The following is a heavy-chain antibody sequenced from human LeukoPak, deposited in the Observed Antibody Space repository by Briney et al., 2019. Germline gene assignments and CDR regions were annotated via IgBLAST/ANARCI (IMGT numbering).Heavy chain of an antibody. V-gene: IGHV4-34*01. D-gene: IGHD6-13*01. CDR1: GGSFSGYY. CDR2: INHSGST. J-gene: IGHJ5*02. CDR3: ARIWVYSSSAFDP. Sequence: TSETLSLTCAVYGGSFSGYYWTWIRQPPGKGLEWIGEINHSGSTNYNPSLKSRVTISVDTPKNQFSLKLSSVTAADTAVYYCARIWVYSSSAFDPWGQGTLVTVSS.